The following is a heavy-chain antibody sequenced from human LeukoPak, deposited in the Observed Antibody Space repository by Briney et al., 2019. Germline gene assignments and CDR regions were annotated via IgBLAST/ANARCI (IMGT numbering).Heavy chain of an antibody. J-gene: IGHJ4*02. CDR3: AKALRGGNYYDSSGFDY. CDR2: LSPSGASI. V-gene: IGHV3-23*01. Sequence: GGSLRLSCAASGFTFGSYAMSWVRQAPGRGLEWVSSLSPSGASIYYADSVKGRFSISRDNSKNTPYLQMNSLRAEDTAVYYCAKALRGGNYYDSSGFDYWGQGTLVTVSS. CDR1: GFTFGSYA. D-gene: IGHD3-22*01.